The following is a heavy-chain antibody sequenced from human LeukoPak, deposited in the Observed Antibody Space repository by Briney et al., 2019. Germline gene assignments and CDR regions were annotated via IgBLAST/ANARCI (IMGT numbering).Heavy chain of an antibody. D-gene: IGHD5-24*01. CDR2: ISSSGSTI. V-gene: IGHV3-11*04. Sequence: GGSLRLSCAASGFTFSDYYMSWIRQAPGKGLGGVSYISSSGSTIYYADSVKGRFTISRDNAKNSLYLQMNSLRAEDTAVYYCARDRSDGYNDYWGQGTLVTVSS. CDR3: ARDRSDGYNDY. CDR1: GFTFSDYY. J-gene: IGHJ4*02.